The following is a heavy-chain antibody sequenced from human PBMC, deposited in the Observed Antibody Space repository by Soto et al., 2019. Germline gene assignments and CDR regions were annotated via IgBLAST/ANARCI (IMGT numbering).Heavy chain of an antibody. CDR3: ARDFRYTSSPDSWFDP. CDR1: GYNLGAYY. D-gene: IGHD6-6*01. Sequence: ASVKVSCKASGYNLGAYYTYWVRQAPGRGLEWVGLMDPITGGTDYEERLRDRVTMTRDTSINTAYMELRGLRSADTAIYYCARDFRYTSSPDSWFDPWGQGTLVTVSS. J-gene: IGHJ5*02. V-gene: IGHV1-2*02. CDR2: MDPITGGT.